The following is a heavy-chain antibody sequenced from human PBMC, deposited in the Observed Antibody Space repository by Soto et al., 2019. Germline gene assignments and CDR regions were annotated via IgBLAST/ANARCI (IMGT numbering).Heavy chain of an antibody. V-gene: IGHV3-7*04. CDR3: ARSLVVVTAIPLDY. D-gene: IGHD2-21*02. Sequence: EVQLVESGGGLVQPGGSLRLSCAASGFTFSSYWMSWVRQAPGKGLEWVANIKQDGSEKYYVDSVKGRFTISRDNAKNPLYLQMNSLRAEDTAVYYCARSLVVVTAIPLDYWGQGTLVTVSS. CDR1: GFTFSSYW. CDR2: IKQDGSEK. J-gene: IGHJ4*02.